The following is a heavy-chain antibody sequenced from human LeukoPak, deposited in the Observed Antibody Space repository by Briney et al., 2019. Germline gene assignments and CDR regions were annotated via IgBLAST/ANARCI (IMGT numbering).Heavy chain of an antibody. CDR1: GYTFTGYY. CDR3: ARLGDSRGVMKPT. V-gene: IGHV1-2*02. CDR2: INPNSGGT. D-gene: IGHD3-10*01. J-gene: IGHJ5*02. Sequence: ASVKVSCTASGYTFTGYYMHWVRQAPGQGLEWMGWINPNSGGTNYAQKFQGRVTMTRDTSISTAYMELSRLRSDDTAVYYCARLGDSRGVMKPTWGQGTLVTVSS.